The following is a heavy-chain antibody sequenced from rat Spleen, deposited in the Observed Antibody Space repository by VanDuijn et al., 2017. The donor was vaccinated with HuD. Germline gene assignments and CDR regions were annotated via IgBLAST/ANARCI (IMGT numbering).Heavy chain of an antibody. V-gene: IGHV5-27*01. J-gene: IGHJ2*01. CDR1: GFTFSDYY. CDR2: ISTGGGST. CDR3: AREAGLPFHYFDY. D-gene: IGHD1-4*01. Sequence: EVQLVESGGGLVQPGRSLKLSCAASGFTFSDYYMAWVRQAPTKGLEWVAYISTGGGSTYYRDSVKGRFTISRDNAKSTLYLQMDSLRSEDTATYFCAREAGLPFHYFDYWGQGVMVTVSS.